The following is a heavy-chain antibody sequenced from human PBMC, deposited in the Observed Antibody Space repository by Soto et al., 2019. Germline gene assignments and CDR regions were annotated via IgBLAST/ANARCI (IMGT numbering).Heavy chain of an antibody. CDR3: AKDPVAISTSFPGV. J-gene: IGHJ6*02. CDR2: ISYDGSNK. CDR1: GFTFSSHG. D-gene: IGHD2-2*01. V-gene: IGHV3-30*18. Sequence: QVQLVESGGGVVQPGRSLRLSCAAYGFTFSSHGMHWVRQAPGQGLEWVAVISYDGSNKYHVDSVKGRFTISRDNSKNTLYLQMNSLSAEDTAVYYCAKDPVAISTSFPGVWGQGTTVTVSS.